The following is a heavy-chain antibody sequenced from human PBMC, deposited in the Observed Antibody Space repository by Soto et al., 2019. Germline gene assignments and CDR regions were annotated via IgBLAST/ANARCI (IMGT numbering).Heavy chain of an antibody. J-gene: IGHJ4*02. Sequence: PGGSLRLSCAASGFTFGYFWMSWVRQAPGKGLEWVAYINQDGSEQSYLDSVKGRFTISRDNAKNSVYLQMNSLRVEDTAIYYCASEYGDHLKFFDYWGPGTLVTVSS. CDR1: GFTFGYFW. CDR3: ASEYGDHLKFFDY. CDR2: INQDGSEQ. V-gene: IGHV3-7*01. D-gene: IGHD4-17*01.